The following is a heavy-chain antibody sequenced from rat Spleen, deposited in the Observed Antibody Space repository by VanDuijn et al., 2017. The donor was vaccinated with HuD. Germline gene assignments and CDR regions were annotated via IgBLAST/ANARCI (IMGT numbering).Heavy chain of an antibody. D-gene: IGHD1-6*01. V-gene: IGHV3-1*01. CDR2: ISYSGST. Sequence: EVQLQESGPGLVKPSQSLSLTCSVTDYSITSNYWGWIRKFPGNKMEWIGHISYSGSTSYNPSLKSRIPITRDTSKNQFFLQLNSVTTEDTATYYCARKIMYTTDYSAYWYFDFWGPGTMVTVSS. CDR3: ARKIMYTTDYSAYWYFDF. J-gene: IGHJ1*01. CDR1: DYSITSNY.